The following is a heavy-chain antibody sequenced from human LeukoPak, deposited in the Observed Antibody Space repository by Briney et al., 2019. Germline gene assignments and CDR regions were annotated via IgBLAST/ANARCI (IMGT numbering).Heavy chain of an antibody. Sequence: AASVKVSCKASGGTFSSYAISWVRQAPGQGLEWMGGIIPIFGTANYAQKFQGRVTITADESTSTAYMELSSLRSEDTAVYYCARGSGSYFDYYFDYWGQGTLVTVSS. J-gene: IGHJ4*02. D-gene: IGHD1-26*01. CDR2: IIPIFGTA. V-gene: IGHV1-69*13. CDR3: ARGSGSYFDYYFDY. CDR1: GGTFSSYA.